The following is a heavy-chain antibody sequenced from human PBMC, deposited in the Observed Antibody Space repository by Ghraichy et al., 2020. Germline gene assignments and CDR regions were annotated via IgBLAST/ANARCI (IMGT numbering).Heavy chain of an antibody. V-gene: IGHV1-18*01. J-gene: IGHJ6*02. D-gene: IGHD1/OR15-1a*01. CDR3: ARDGTGGPLTGTYYYYYGMDV. CDR1: GYTFTSYG. Sequence: ASVKVSCKASGYTFTSYGISWVRQAPGQGLEWMGWISAYNGNTNYAQKLQGRVTMTTDTSTSTAYMELRSLRSDDTAVYYCARDGTGGPLTGTYYYYYGMDVWGQGTTVTVSS. CDR2: ISAYNGNT.